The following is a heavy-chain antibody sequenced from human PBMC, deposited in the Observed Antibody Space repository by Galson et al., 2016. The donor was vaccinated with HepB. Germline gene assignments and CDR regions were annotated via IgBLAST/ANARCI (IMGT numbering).Heavy chain of an antibody. CDR2: FTVSGGST. V-gene: IGHV3-23*01. Sequence: SLSLSCAASGFTFSSYAMSWVRQAPGKGLEWVSSFTVSGGSTYYADSVKGRFTISRDNSNKALYLKMNNLRAEDTAVYYCARVGETYYDFWKMDYWGQGNLVTVPS. D-gene: IGHD3-3*01. J-gene: IGHJ4*02. CDR3: ARVGETYYDFWKMDY. CDR1: GFTFSSYA.